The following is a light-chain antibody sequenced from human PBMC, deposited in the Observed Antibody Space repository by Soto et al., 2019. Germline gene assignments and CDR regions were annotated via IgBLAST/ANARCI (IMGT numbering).Light chain of an antibody. V-gene: IGLV1-44*01. CDR3: AAWDDSLKAI. Sequence: QSVLTQPPSVCGTPGQRVTISCSGSSSNIGSNTVNWYQQFPGTAPRLLIYSSYQRPSGVPDRFSGSQSGTSASLAISGLQSDDEADYYCAAWDDSLKAIFGGGTQLTVL. CDR2: SSY. CDR1: SSNIGSNT. J-gene: IGLJ7*01.